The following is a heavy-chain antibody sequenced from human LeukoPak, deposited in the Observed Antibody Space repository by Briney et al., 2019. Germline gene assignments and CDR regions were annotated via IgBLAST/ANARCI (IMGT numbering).Heavy chain of an antibody. D-gene: IGHD3-16*02. V-gene: IGHV3-48*01. J-gene: IGHJ4*02. CDR3: ARSYDYVWGSYRELFDY. CDR1: GFTFSSYA. CDR2: ISSSSSTI. Sequence: PGGSLRLSCAASGFTFSSYAMSWVRQAPGKGLEWVSYISSSSSTIYYADSVKGRFTISRDDAKNSLYLQMNSLRAEDTAVYYCARSYDYVWGSYRELFDYWGQGTLVTVSS.